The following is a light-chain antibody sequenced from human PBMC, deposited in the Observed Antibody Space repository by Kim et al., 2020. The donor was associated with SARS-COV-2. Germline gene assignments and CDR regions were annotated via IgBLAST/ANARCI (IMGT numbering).Light chain of an antibody. CDR3: NSRDSSGNHWV. Sequence: LGKPGRITCQGDNLRRYYASWYQQSPGQAPVLVIYGKNNRPSGIPDRFSGSSSGNTASLTITGAQAEDEADYYCNSRDSSGNHWVFGGGTQLTVL. CDR2: GKN. J-gene: IGLJ3*02. V-gene: IGLV3-19*01. CDR1: NLRRYY.